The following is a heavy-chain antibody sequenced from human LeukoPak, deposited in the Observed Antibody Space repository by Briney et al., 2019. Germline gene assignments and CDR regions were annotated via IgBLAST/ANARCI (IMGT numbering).Heavy chain of an antibody. CDR1: GFTFSSYS. J-gene: IGHJ4*02. Sequence: GGSLRLSCAASGFTFSSYSMNWVRQAPGKGLEWVSSISSSSSYIYYADSVKGRFTISRDNAKNSLYLQMNSLRAEDTAVYYCTRDSTVAGTDGSDYWGQGTLVTVSS. CDR2: ISSSSSYI. D-gene: IGHD6-19*01. V-gene: IGHV3-21*01. CDR3: TRDSTVAGTDGSDY.